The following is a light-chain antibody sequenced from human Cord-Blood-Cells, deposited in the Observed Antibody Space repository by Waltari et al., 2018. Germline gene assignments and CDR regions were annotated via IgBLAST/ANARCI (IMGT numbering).Light chain of an antibody. V-gene: IGKV3-20*01. CDR2: GAS. CDR3: QQYGSSRSIT. J-gene: IGKJ5*01. CDR1: QSVSSSY. Sequence: EIVLTQSPGTLSLSPGERATLSCRASQSVSSSYLAWYQQKPGQAPRLLIYGASSRATGIPDSFSGSGSGTDFTLTISRPEPEDFAVYYCQQYGSSRSITFGQGTRLEIK.